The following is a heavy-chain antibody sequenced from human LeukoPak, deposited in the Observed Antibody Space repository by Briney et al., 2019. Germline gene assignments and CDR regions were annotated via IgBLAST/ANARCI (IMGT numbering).Heavy chain of an antibody. D-gene: IGHD2-2*01. J-gene: IGHJ4*02. CDR3: AKDGCSSTSCPYYFDY. V-gene: IGHV3-21*01. CDR2: ISSSSSYI. CDR1: GFTFSSYS. Sequence: GGSLRLSCAASGFTFSSYSMNWVRQAPGKGLEWVSSISSSSSYIYYADSVKGRFTISRDNSKNTLYLQMNSLRAEDTAVYYCAKDGCSSTSCPYYFDYWGQGTLVTVSS.